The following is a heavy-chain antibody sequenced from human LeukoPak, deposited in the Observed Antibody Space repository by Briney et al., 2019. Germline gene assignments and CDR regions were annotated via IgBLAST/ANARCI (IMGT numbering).Heavy chain of an antibody. CDR2: ISVYNGNT. CDR3: ARDFTPSGTEGY. Sequence: ASVKVSCKASGYTFTSYGISWVRQAPGQGLEWMGWISVYNGNTSYAQKLQGRVTMTTDTSTSTTYMELRSLRSDDTAVYYCARDFTPSGTEGYWGQGTLVTVSS. D-gene: IGHD6-25*01. V-gene: IGHV1-18*01. J-gene: IGHJ4*02. CDR1: GYTFTSYG.